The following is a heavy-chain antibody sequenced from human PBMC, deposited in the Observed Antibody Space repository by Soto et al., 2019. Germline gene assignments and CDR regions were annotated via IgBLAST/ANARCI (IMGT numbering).Heavy chain of an antibody. V-gene: IGHV3-74*01. CDR3: AHNHDYISIDFDY. J-gene: IGHJ4*02. Sequence: GGSLRLSCVVSGFSLSRAWMDWVRQVPGKGLVWVSRINKDATTTYADSVKSRLTITKDTSKNQVVLTMTNMDPVDTATYYCAHNHDYISIDFDYWGQGTLVTVSS. D-gene: IGHD3-16*01. CDR2: INKDATT. CDR1: GFSLSRAW.